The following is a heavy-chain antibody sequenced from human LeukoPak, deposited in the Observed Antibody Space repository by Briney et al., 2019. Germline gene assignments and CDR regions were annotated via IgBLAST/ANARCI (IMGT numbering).Heavy chain of an antibody. V-gene: IGHV1-2*02. Sequence: PRASVKVSCKASGYTFTGYYMHWVRQAPGQGLEWMGWINPNSGGTNYAQKFQGRVTMTRDTSISTAYMELSRLRSDDTAVYYCARAYCSGGSCLGPQAYWGQGTLVTVSS. CDR2: INPNSGGT. J-gene: IGHJ4*02. CDR1: GYTFTGYY. CDR3: ARAYCSGGSCLGPQAY. D-gene: IGHD2-15*01.